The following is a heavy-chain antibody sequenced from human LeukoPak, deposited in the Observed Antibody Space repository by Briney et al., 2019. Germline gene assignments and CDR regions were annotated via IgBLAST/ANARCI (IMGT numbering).Heavy chain of an antibody. V-gene: IGHV4-30-4*08. Sequence: PSETLSLTCTVSGGSISSGDYYWSWIRQPPGKGLEWIGYIYYSGSTYYNPSLKSRVTISVDTSKNQFSLKLSSVTAADTAVYYCARDSDFVWSGPIYSARWGQGTLVTVSS. D-gene: IGHD3-3*01. CDR1: GGSISSGDYY. CDR2: IYYSGST. CDR3: ARDSDFVWSGPIYSAR. J-gene: IGHJ4*02.